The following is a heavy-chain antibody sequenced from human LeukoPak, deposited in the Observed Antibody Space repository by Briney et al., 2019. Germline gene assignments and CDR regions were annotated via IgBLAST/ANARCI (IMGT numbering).Heavy chain of an antibody. Sequence: SETLSLTCTVSGGSISSYYWSWIRQPPGKGLEWIGYIYYSGSTNYNPSLKSRVTISVDTSKNQFSLKLSSVTAADTAVYYCARAEAVAGTHPLDYWGQGTLVTVSS. CDR2: IYYSGST. J-gene: IGHJ4*02. CDR1: GGSISSYY. V-gene: IGHV4-59*01. CDR3: ARAEAVAGTHPLDY. D-gene: IGHD6-19*01.